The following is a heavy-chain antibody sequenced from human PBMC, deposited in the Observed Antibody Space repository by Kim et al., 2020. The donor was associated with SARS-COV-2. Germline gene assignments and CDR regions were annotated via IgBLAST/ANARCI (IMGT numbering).Heavy chain of an antibody. V-gene: IGHV4-39*02. D-gene: IGHD6-13*01. CDR2: IYYSGST. J-gene: IGHJ4*02. Sequence: SETLSLTCTVSGGSIRSSSYYWGWIRQPPGKGLEWIGSIYYSGSTYYNPSLKSRVTISVDTSKNQFSLKLSSVTAADTAVYYCAREVSSSWTAYFDYWGQGTLVTVSS. CDR3: AREVSSSWTAYFDY. CDR1: GGSIRSSSYY.